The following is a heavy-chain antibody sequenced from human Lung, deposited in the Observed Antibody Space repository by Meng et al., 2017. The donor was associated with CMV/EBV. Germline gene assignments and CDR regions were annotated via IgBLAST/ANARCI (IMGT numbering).Heavy chain of an antibody. CDR1: GFTFSSYG. Sequence: GESXKISCAASGFTFSSYGMHWVRQAPGKGLEWVAFIRYDGSNKYYADSVKGRFTISRDNSKNTLYLQMNSLRAEDTAVYYCAKVRVGHCSSTSCDDYWGQRTLVTVSS. CDR3: AKVRVGHCSSTSCDDY. D-gene: IGHD2-2*01. V-gene: IGHV3-30*02. CDR2: IRYDGSNK. J-gene: IGHJ4*02.